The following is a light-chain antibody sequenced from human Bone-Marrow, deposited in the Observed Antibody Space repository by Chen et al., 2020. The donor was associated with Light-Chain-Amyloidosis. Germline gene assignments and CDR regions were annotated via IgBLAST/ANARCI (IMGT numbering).Light chain of an antibody. CDR2: EVI. V-gene: IGLV2-8*01. CDR1: SSDVGGYNY. J-gene: IGLJ1*01. CDR3: SSYAGRTKGV. Sequence: QSALTQPPSASGSPGQSFTISCTGTSSDVGGYNYVSRYQQHPGKAPKLRIYEVIKRPSGVPTRFSGSQSGNTASRTVSGLQAEDAADYYCSSYAGRTKGVFGTRTKVTVL.